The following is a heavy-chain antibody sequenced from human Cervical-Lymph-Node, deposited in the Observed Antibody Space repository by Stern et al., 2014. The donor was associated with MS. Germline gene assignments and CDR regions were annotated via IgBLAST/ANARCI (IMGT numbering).Heavy chain of an antibody. D-gene: IGHD6-13*01. CDR1: GFTFSSYV. J-gene: IGHJ4*02. Sequence: VQLVQSGGALVPPGGSLRLSCAASGFTFSSYVMGWVRQAPGKGLEWVSSISGSGYDTFYADSVKGRFTISRDSSKDTLYLQLNTLRVDDTAVYYCARERAAAGYYFADWGQGALVTVSS. CDR2: ISGSGYDT. CDR3: ARERAAAGYYFAD. V-gene: IGHV3-23*04.